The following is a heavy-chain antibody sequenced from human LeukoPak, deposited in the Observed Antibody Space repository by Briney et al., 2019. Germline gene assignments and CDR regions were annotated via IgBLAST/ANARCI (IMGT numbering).Heavy chain of an antibody. J-gene: IGHJ6*02. CDR3: ARADSNYDYYYYYGMDV. CDR2: IYYSGST. Sequence: SETLSLTCTVSGGSISSYYWSWIRQPPGKGLEWIGYIYYSGSTNYNPSLKSRVTISVDTSKNQFSLKLSSVTAADTAVYYCARADSNYDYYYYYGMDVWGQGTTVTVSS. CDR1: GGSISSYY. D-gene: IGHD4-4*01. V-gene: IGHV4-59*01.